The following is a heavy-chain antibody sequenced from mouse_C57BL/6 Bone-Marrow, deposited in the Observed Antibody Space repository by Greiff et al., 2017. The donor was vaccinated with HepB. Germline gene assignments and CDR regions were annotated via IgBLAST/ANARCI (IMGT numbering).Heavy chain of an antibody. D-gene: IGHD1-1*01. CDR1: GYAFSSSW. J-gene: IGHJ1*03. V-gene: IGHV1-82*01. Sequence: QVQLQQSGPELVKPGASVKISCKASGYAFSSSWMNWVKQRPGKGLEWIGRIYPGDGDTNYNGKFKGKATLTADKSSSTAYMQLSSLTSEDSAVYFCVYGSSYDWYFDVWGTGTTVTVAS. CDR3: VYGSSYDWYFDV. CDR2: IYPGDGDT.